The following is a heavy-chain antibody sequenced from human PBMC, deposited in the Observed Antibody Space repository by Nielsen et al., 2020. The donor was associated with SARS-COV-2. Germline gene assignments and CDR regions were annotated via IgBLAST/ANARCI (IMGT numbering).Heavy chain of an antibody. CDR2: ISFSSSYI. D-gene: IGHD3-22*01. J-gene: IGHJ3*02. CDR1: GFMFSRYS. CDR3: ASGRSIYYYDSSGYPAFDI. Sequence: GESLKISCAASGFMFSRYSMNWVRQAPGKGLEWVSSISFSSSYIYYADSVKGRFTISRDNAKNSLYLQMNSLRAEDTAVYYCASGRSIYYYDSSGYPAFDIWGQGTMVTVSS. V-gene: IGHV3-21*01.